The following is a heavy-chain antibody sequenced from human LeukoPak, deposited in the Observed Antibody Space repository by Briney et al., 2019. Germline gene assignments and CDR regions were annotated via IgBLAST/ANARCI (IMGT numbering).Heavy chain of an antibody. CDR2: ISYDGSNK. Sequence: AGSLRLSCAASGCTFSSYGLHCVGQAPGKRLQWLAVISYDGSNKYYADSVKGRFTISRDNSKNTLYLQMNSLRAEDTAVYYCAKVNLAGAFDIWGQGTMVTVSS. CDR3: AKVNLAGAFDI. CDR1: GCTFSSYG. V-gene: IGHV3-30*18. J-gene: IGHJ3*02.